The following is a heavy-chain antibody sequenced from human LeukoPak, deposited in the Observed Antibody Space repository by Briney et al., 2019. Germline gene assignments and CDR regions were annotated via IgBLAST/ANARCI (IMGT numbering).Heavy chain of an antibody. CDR1: GYTFTGYY. CDR3: ARAPPIPRGPFDP. D-gene: IGHD2-21*01. Sequence: ASVKVSCKASGYTFTGYYMHWVRQAPGQGLEWMGWINPNSGGTIYAQKFQGRVTMTRDTSISTVYMELSRLRSDDTAVYYCARAPPIPRGPFDPWGQGTLVTVSS. CDR2: INPNSGGT. J-gene: IGHJ5*02. V-gene: IGHV1-2*02.